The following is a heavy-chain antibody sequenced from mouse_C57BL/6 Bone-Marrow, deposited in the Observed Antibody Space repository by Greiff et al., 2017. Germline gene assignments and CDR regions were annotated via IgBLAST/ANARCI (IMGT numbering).Heavy chain of an antibody. CDR3: TRPHWAAWFAY. D-gene: IGHD4-1*01. Sequence: VQLQQSGAELVRPGASVTLSCKASGYTFTDYEMHWVKQTPVHGLEWIGAIDPETGGTAYNQKFQGKAILTADKSSSTAYMELRSLTSEDSAVYYCTRPHWAAWFAYWGQGTLVTVSA. CDR1: GYTFTDYE. CDR2: IDPETGGT. J-gene: IGHJ3*01. V-gene: IGHV1-15*01.